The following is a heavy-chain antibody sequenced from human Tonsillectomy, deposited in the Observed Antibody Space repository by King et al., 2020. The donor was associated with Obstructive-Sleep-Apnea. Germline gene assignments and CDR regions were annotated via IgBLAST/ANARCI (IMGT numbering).Heavy chain of an antibody. CDR2: IKRTXDTGTT. Sequence: VQLVASGGDLVKXXGSLRXSXAXSGXXXXXXWMXWVRQXPGKGLEWXAXIKRTXDTGTTDYXAPXKARFIVSXXDXKSMXYXQMNSXKIEDTAVYYCTTYYGPXXGXXTSVXVSSXSXXXXXVFPXAPXSXXXSGXXAXLGXLVKDYF. CDR3: TTYYGPXXGXXTSVXVSSXSXXXXXVFPXAPXSXXXSGXXAXLGXLVKDYF. J-gene: IGHJ1*01. V-gene: IGHV3-15*07. D-gene: IGHD3-3*01. CDR1: GXXXXXXW.